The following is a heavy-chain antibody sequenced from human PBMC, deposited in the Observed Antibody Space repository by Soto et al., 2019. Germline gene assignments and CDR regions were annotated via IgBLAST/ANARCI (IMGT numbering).Heavy chain of an antibody. V-gene: IGHV3-74*01. CDR3: ATGGSSFGGGY. Sequence: EVQLVESGGGSVQPGGSLRLSCVGSGITFSNYWMHWVRQVPGKGPVWVSRVSPDGSSSSYADFVKGRFIVSRDNAKNLAYLKVNSLSADDPGVYCGATGGSSFGGGYWGQGTLVTIPS. J-gene: IGHJ4*02. CDR1: GITFSNYW. CDR2: VSPDGSSS. D-gene: IGHD2-15*01.